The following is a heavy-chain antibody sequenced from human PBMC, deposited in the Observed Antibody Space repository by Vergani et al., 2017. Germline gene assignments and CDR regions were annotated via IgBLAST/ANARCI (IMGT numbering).Heavy chain of an antibody. J-gene: IGHJ4*02. CDR1: GFTFSSYA. CDR2: ISGSGGST. CDR3: AKDPGPLEYFDY. V-gene: IGHV3-23*01. D-gene: IGHD1-1*01. Sequence: EVQLLESGGGLVQPGGSLRLSCAASGFTFSSYAMSWVRQAPGKGLEWVSAISGSGGSTYYADSVKGRFTISSDNSKNTLYLQMNSLRAEDTAVYYCAKDPGPLEYFDYWGQGTLVTVSS.